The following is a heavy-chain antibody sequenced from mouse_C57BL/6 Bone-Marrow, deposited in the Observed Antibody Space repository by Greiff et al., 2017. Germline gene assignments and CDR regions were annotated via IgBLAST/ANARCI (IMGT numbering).Heavy chain of an antibody. V-gene: IGHV1-69*01. CDR2: IDPSDSYT. CDR3: ARGGFGYFDY. J-gene: IGHJ2*01. CDR1: GYTFTSYW. Sequence: QVQLQQPGAELVMPGASVKLSCKASGYTFTSYWMHWVKQRPGQGLEWIGEIDPSDSYTNYNQKFKGKSTLTVDKSSSTAYMQLSSLTSEDSAVYYCARGGFGYFDYWGQGTTLTVSS.